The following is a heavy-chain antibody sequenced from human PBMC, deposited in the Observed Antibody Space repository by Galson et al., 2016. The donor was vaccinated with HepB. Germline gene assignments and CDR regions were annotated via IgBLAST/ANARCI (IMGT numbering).Heavy chain of an antibody. J-gene: IGHJ4*02. CDR3: AKMKGTTRQYSFGA. CDR1: GFTFSNDA. V-gene: IGHV3-23*01. Sequence: SMRLPCAASGFTFSNDAMSWVRQAPGKGLQWGSGISCSSTSINYADSVKGRFTISRDNSKNTLYLQMNTLRNEDTAIYYCAKMKGTTRQYSFGAWGQGTLVTVSS. D-gene: IGHD1-1*01. CDR2: ISCSSTSI.